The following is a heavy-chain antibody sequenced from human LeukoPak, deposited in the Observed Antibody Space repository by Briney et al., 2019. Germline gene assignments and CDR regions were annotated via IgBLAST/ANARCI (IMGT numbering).Heavy chain of an antibody. CDR1: GGSINNYY. Sequence: PSETLSLTCTVSGGSINNYYWSWIRQPAGKGLEWIGRTYTRGSTNYNPSLKSRVTMSVDTSKNQFSLKLSSVTAADTAVYYCARGRYCSADICSGGDAFDIWGQGTMVSVSS. CDR3: ARGRYCSADICSGGDAFDI. CDR2: TYTRGST. D-gene: IGHD2-15*01. V-gene: IGHV4-4*07. J-gene: IGHJ3*02.